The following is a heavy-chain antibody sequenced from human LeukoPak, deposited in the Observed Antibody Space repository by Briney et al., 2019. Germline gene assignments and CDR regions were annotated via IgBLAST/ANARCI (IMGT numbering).Heavy chain of an antibody. CDR3: ARGQPYLTPNDS. CDR2: MNPHSGNT. J-gene: IGHJ4*02. Sequence: ALVKVSCKASGYTFTSYDIYWVRQATGQGLEWMGWMNPHSGNTVYSQKFQGRVTMTRDTSISTACMELSSLRFEDTAFYFCARGQPYLTPNDSWGQGTLVTVSS. V-gene: IGHV1-8*01. D-gene: IGHD2-2*01. CDR1: GYTFTSYD.